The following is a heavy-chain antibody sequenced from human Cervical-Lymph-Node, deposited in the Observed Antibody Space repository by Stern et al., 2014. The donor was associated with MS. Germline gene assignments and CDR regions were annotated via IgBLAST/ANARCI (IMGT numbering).Heavy chain of an antibody. D-gene: IGHD3-22*01. V-gene: IGHV3-73*02. CDR2: IRSKTNSYAT. CDR3: TRSMIVVAFDY. CDR1: GFMFSDAA. Sequence: EVQLVESGGGLVQPGGSLKLSCAASGFMFSDAAMHWVRQAPGKGLEWVGRIRSKTNSYATAYAASVKGRFTISRDDSKNTAYLQMNSLKTEYTAVYYCTRSMIVVAFDYWGQGTLVTVSS. J-gene: IGHJ4*02.